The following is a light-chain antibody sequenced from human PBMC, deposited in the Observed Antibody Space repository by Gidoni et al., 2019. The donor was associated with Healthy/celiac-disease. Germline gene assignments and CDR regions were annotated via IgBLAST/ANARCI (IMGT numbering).Light chain of an antibody. V-gene: IGKV2-30*02. CDR2: KVS. CDR3: MQGTHWPWT. CDR1: QSLVHSDGNTY. Sequence: DVVMTQSPLSLPVTLGQPASISCRSSQSLVHSDGNTYLNWFQQRPGQSPRRLIYKVSNRDSVVPDRFSGRVSCTDFTLKISRVEAEDVGVYYCMQGTHWPWTFXXXTKVEIK. J-gene: IGKJ1*01.